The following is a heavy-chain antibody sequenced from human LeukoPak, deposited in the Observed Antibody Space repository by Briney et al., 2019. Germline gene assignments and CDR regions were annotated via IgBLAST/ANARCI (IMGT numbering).Heavy chain of an antibody. D-gene: IGHD3-3*01. CDR2: IIPIFGTA. CDR1: GGTFSSYA. J-gene: IGHJ3*02. Sequence: SVKVSCKASGGTFSSYAISWVRQAPGQGLEWMGGIIPIFGTANYAQKFQGRVTITTDESTSTAYMELSSLRSEDTAVYYCARSSTNHYDFWSGYYTRAFDIWGQGTMVTVSS. CDR3: ARSSTNHYDFWSGYYTRAFDI. V-gene: IGHV1-69*05.